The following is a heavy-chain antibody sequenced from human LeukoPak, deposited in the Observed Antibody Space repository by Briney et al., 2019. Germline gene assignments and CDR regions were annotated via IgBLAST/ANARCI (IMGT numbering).Heavy chain of an antibody. CDR1: CDSMTGHY. V-gene: IGHV4-59*11. J-gene: IGHJ3*01. Sequence: PSETLSLTCTVSCDSMTGHYWSWIRQPPGKGLEWIGYIYYSGSTYYHPSLQTPTTLSSDTTTNQFSLKLTSVTAADPAVYYCVRLLNNDGSGDADTFDVWGQGTMVTVSS. D-gene: IGHD2-15*01. CDR3: VRLLNNDGSGDADTFDV. CDR2: IYYSGST.